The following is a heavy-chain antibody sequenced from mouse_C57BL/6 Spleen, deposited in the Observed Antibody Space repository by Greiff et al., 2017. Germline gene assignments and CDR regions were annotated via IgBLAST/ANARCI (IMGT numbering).Heavy chain of an antibody. CDR3: ATHYYGSSYYAMDY. J-gene: IGHJ4*01. V-gene: IGHV2-9-1*01. CDR2: IWTGGGT. CDR1: GFSLTSYA. Sequence: VMLVESGPGLVAPSQSLSITCTVSGFSLTSYAISWVRQPPGKGLEWLGVIWTGGGTNYNSALKSRLSISKDNSKSQVFLKMNSLQTDDTARYYCATHYYGSSYYAMDYWGQGTSVTVSS. D-gene: IGHD1-1*01.